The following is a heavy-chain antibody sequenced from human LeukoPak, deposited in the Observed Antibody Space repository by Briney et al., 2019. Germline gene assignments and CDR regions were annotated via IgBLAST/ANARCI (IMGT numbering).Heavy chain of an antibody. CDR3: ATRYSVWPK. CDR2: IYHSGST. CDR1: GGSITGSDW. Sequence: PSETLSLTCAVSGGSITGSDWCWWTWVRQPPGKGLEWIGEIYHSGSTNYNPSPKSRVTISLDKSKNQFSLTLTSVTAADTAMYYCATRYSVWPKWGPGTLVTVSS. V-gene: IGHV4-4*02. D-gene: IGHD5/OR15-5a*01. J-gene: IGHJ4*02.